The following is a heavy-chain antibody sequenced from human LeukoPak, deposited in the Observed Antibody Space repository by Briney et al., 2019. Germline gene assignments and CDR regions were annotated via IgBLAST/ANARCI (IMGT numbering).Heavy chain of an antibody. CDR1: GYSFTSYW. D-gene: IGHD5-18*01. CDR2: IYPGDSDT. J-gene: IGHJ5*02. CDR3: ARHSYTAMVHH. V-gene: IGHV5-51*01. Sequence: GESLNISCKCSGYSFTSYWIGWVRQMPGKGLEWMGIIYPGDSDTRYSPSFQGQVTISADKSISTAYLQWSSLKASDTAMYYCARHSYTAMVHHWGQGTLVTVSS.